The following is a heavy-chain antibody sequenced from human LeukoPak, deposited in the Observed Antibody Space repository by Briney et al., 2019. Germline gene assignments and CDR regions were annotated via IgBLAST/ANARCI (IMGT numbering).Heavy chain of an antibody. CDR1: GYSISSGYY. V-gene: IGHV4-38-2*02. J-gene: IGHJ4*02. Sequence: SETLSLTCAVSGYSISSGYYWGWIRQPPGKGLEWIGSIYHSGSTYYNPSLKSRVTISVDTSKNQFSLKLSSVTATDTAVYYCARDDILTAISNRRSLSRDYWGQGTLVTVSS. D-gene: IGHD3-9*01. CDR2: IYHSGST. CDR3: ARDDILTAISNRRSLSRDY.